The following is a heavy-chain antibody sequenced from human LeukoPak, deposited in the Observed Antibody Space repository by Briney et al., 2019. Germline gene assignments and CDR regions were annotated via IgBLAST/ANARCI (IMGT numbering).Heavy chain of an antibody. D-gene: IGHD3-22*01. CDR1: GYIFTSYY. Sequence: ASVKASCKASGYIFTSYYMHWVRQAPGQGLEWMGIINPSGGGTSYAQKFQGRVTMTRDTSTSTVYMELNSLRAEDTAVYYCAKGHVDRNGYYYFDHWGQGALVTVSS. V-gene: IGHV1-46*01. CDR2: INPSGGGT. CDR3: AKGHVDRNGYYYFDH. J-gene: IGHJ4*02.